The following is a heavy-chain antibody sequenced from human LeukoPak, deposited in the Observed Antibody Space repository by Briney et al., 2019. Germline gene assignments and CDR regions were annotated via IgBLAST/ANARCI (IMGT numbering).Heavy chain of an antibody. CDR2: ISSNGGST. CDR3: VKGYCSSISCYVDY. J-gene: IGHJ4*02. Sequence: GGSLRLSCSASGFTFSSYAMHWVRQAPGKGLEYVSAISSNGGSTYYGDSVKGRFTISRDNSKNTLYLQMSSLRAEDTALYYCVKGYCSSISCYVDYWGQGTLVTFSS. V-gene: IGHV3-64D*09. D-gene: IGHD2-2*01. CDR1: GFTFSSYA.